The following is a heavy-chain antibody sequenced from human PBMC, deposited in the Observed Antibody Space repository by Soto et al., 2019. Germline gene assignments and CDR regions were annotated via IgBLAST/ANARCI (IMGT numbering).Heavy chain of an antibody. J-gene: IGHJ4*02. CDR2: ISSDGTDK. CDR1: GFTFRSYA. D-gene: IGHD4-17*01. V-gene: IGHV3-30-3*01. Sequence: GGSLRLSCAASGFTFRSYAMHWVRQAQGKGLEWVAVISSDGTDKYYADSVKGRFTISRDSSKNTLYLQMNTLRVEDTAVYYCARDLSDYGGDSVGYFDFWGQGTLVTVSS. CDR3: ARDLSDYGGDSVGYFDF.